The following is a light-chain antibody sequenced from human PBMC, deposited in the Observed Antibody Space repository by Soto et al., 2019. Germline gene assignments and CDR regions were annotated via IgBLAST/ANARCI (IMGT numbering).Light chain of an antibody. CDR3: QQYGTSPLT. Sequence: EIVLTQSPGTFSLSPVERATLSCRASQIVMSNYLAWYQQKPGQAPSLLIYGASARATGIPDRFADSGSGTDFTLTISGLEPEDFAVYYCQQYGTSPLTFGQGTKVDIK. CDR1: QIVMSNY. J-gene: IGKJ1*01. CDR2: GAS. V-gene: IGKV3-20*01.